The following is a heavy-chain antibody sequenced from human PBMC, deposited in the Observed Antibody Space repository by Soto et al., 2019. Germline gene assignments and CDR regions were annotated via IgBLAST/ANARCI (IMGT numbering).Heavy chain of an antibody. V-gene: IGHV3-21*01. Sequence: GSLRLYCAASGFTFSSDSMNWVRQAPGTGLEWVSSISSSSSYIYYADSVKGRFTISRDNAKNSLYLQMNSLRAEDTAVYYCARDPQPYYDFWSGSGSENWFDPWGQGTLVTVSS. D-gene: IGHD3-3*01. J-gene: IGHJ5*02. CDR3: ARDPQPYYDFWSGSGSENWFDP. CDR1: GFTFSSDS. CDR2: ISSSSSYI.